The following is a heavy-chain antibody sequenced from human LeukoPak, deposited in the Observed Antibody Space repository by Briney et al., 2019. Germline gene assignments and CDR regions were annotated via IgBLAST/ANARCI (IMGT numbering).Heavy chain of an antibody. CDR2: IYYSGST. D-gene: IGHD3-22*01. J-gene: IGHJ4*02. Sequence: PSETLSLTCTVSGGSISSGDYYWSWIRQPPGKGLGWIGYIYYSGSTYYNPSLKSRVTISVDTSKNQFSLKLSSVTAADTAVYYCARGGAGSSDYYYYDSSGYYYDYWGQGTLVTVSS. CDR1: GGSISSGDYY. V-gene: IGHV4-30-4*01. CDR3: ARGGAGSSDYYYYDSSGYYYDY.